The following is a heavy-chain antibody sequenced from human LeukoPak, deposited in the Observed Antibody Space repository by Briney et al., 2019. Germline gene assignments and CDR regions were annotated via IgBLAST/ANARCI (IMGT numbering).Heavy chain of an antibody. Sequence: GGSLRLSCAASGFTFSSYGMHWVRQAPGKGLEWVAFIRHDGSNKYYADSVKGRFTISRDNSKNTLCLQMNSLRAEDTAVYYCAKVERQWELPGYWGQGTLVTVSS. CDR2: IRHDGSNK. D-gene: IGHD1-26*01. V-gene: IGHV3-30*02. CDR1: GFTFSSYG. CDR3: AKVERQWELPGY. J-gene: IGHJ4*02.